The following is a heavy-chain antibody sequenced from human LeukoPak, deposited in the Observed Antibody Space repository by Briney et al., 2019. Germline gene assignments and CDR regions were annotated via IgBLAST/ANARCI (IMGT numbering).Heavy chain of an antibody. V-gene: IGHV4-4*07. CDR3: AREGGGPRWLDP. D-gene: IGHD6-25*01. CDR2: INTSGSS. Sequence: SETLSLTCTVSGGSFSSYYWSWIRQPAGKGLEWIGRINTSGSSNYNPSLRGRVTMSVDTSKNQFSLNLSSVTAADTAVYYCAREGGGPRWLDPWGQGTLVTVSS. J-gene: IGHJ5*02. CDR1: GGSFSSYY.